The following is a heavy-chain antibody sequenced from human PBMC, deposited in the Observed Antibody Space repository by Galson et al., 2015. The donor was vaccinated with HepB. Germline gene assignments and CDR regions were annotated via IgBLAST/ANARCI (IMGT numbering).Heavy chain of an antibody. CDR1: GYTFAHYG. CDR3: ARVGAGPSLDI. J-gene: IGHJ3*02. D-gene: IGHD1-26*01. Sequence: SCKASGYTFAHYGIAWVRQAPGQGLEWMGWISAYNGNTNSTQELQGRLTMTTDTSTSTAFMVLRSLKYDDTAVYFCARVGAGPSLDIWGQGIMVTVSS. CDR2: ISAYNGNT. V-gene: IGHV1-18*01.